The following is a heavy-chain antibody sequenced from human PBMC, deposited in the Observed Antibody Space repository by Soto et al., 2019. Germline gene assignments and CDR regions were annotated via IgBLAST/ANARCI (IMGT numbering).Heavy chain of an antibody. J-gene: IGHJ4*02. D-gene: IGHD3-3*01. CDR3: ARVSRALRILTPDFDY. V-gene: IGHV3-30-3*01. Sequence: QVHLVESGGGVVQPGTSLRLSCAASGFTFNSYAIHWVRQAPGKGLEWVAVISHDGSDKYYGDSVKCRFTISRDNSKNTLYMQMNSLRAEDTALYYCARVSRALRILTPDFDYWGQGTLVTVSS. CDR1: GFTFNSYA. CDR2: ISHDGSDK.